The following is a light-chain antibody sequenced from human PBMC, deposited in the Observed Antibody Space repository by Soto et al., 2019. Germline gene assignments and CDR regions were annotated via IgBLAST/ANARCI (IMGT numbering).Light chain of an antibody. J-gene: IGKJ2*01. V-gene: IGKV1-39*01. CDR3: QQSYSTPFT. Sequence: DIQMTQSPSSLSASVGDRVTLTCRASQTINRYLNWYQQNPGKAPKLLIYVASSLQSGVPSRFSGSGSGTEFTLTISSLLPEDFATYYCQQSYSTPFTFGQGTKLEIK. CDR2: VAS. CDR1: QTINRY.